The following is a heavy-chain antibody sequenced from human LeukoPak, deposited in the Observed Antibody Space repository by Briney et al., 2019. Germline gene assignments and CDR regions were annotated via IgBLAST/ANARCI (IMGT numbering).Heavy chain of an antibody. CDR3: ARHRDYYYYYMDV. V-gene: IGHV4-59*08. Sequence: SETLSLTCTVSGGSISSYYWSWIRQPPGKGLEGIGYRYSTGSANYNPSLKSRVTISVDTPKNQFSLKLSSVTAADTAVYYCARHRDYYYYYMDVWGKGTTVTVSS. J-gene: IGHJ6*03. CDR1: GGSISSYY. CDR2: RYSTGSA.